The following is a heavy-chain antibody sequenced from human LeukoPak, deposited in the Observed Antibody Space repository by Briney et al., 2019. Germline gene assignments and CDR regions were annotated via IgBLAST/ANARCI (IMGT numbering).Heavy chain of an antibody. CDR3: ARVGSRGY. Sequence: PGGSLRLSCVASGITLSSHAMSWVRQAPGKGLEWVSSISSSSSYIYYADSVKGRFTISRDNAKNSLYLQMNSLRAEDTAVYYCARVGSRGYWGQGTLVTVSS. J-gene: IGHJ4*02. CDR1: GITLSSHA. V-gene: IGHV3-21*01. CDR2: ISSSSSYI. D-gene: IGHD6-13*01.